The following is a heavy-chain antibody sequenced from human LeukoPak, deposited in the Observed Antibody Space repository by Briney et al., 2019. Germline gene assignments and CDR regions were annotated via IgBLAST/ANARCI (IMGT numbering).Heavy chain of an antibody. V-gene: IGHV1-69*04. CDR1: GGTISSYA. CDR3: AREVYFTMVRGPFDY. D-gene: IGHD3-10*01. J-gene: IGHJ4*02. CDR2: VIPILGIA. Sequence: SVKVSCKASGGTISSYAISWVRQAPGQGLEWMGRVIPILGIANYAQKFQGRVTITADKSTSTAYMELSSLRSEDTAVYYCAREVYFTMVRGPFDYWGQGTLVTVSS.